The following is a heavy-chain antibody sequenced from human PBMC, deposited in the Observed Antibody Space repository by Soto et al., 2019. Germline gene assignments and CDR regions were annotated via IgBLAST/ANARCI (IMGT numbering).Heavy chain of an antibody. V-gene: IGHV4-39*01. Sequence: SETLSLTCTVSGDPVNSSLYYWGWIRQPPGRGLEWLQTIYYTGSIYFNPSLKSRVTLSMDTSKDEFSLRMRYETAADTAVYYCARQSVARARAPFDYWGPAAPVT. J-gene: IGHJ4*02. CDR2: IYYTGSI. CDR3: ARQSVARARAPFDY. CDR1: GDPVNSSLYY.